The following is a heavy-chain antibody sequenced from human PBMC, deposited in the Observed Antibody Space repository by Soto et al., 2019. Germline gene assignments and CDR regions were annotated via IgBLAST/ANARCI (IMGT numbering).Heavy chain of an antibody. CDR1: GYSFTNYW. D-gene: IGHD5-12*01. Sequence: PGESLKISCKGSGYSFTNYWIVWVRQMPGKGLEWMGIIYPEDSDTRYSPSFQGQVTISADKSIRTAYLQWSSLKASDTAMYYCARQPSDGFYGMDVWGQGTTVTVSS. CDR2: IYPEDSDT. J-gene: IGHJ6*02. V-gene: IGHV5-51*01. CDR3: ARQPSDGFYGMDV.